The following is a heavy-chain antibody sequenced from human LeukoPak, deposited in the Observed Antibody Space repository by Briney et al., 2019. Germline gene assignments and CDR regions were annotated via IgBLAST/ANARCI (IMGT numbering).Heavy chain of an antibody. CDR1: RFTFSSYA. D-gene: IGHD3-10*01. CDR2: ISYDGSNK. J-gene: IGHJ5*02. Sequence: GGSLRLSCAASRFTFSSYAMHWVRQAPGKGLEWVAVISYDGSNKYYADSVKGRFTISRDNSKNTLYLQMNSLRAEDTAVYYCARGPGSGRTNWFDPWGQGTLVTVSS. CDR3: ARGPGSGRTNWFDP. V-gene: IGHV3-30*04.